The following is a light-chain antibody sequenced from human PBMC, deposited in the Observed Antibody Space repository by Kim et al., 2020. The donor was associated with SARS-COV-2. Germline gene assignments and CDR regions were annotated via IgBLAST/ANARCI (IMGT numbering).Light chain of an antibody. V-gene: IGKV3-20*01. CDR2: DAS. CDR1: QSIASNY. Sequence: LSPGETATLSCRASQSIASNYLAWYQQRPGQAPRLLIFDASTRATGISDRFSGSGSGTDFSLTISRLEPEDFAVYYCQQYGTSPCTFGQGTKLEI. CDR3: QQYGTSPCT. J-gene: IGKJ2*02.